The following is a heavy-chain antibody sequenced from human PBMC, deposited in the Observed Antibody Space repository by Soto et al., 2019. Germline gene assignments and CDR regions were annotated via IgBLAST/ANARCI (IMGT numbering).Heavy chain of an antibody. Sequence: PSETLSLTCTVSGDSVSSGASHWTWIRQSAGKGLEWIGYIYHNGTAGCNPSLKSRVSISVDTSKNQLALKLTSATNSDTAVYYCARLEWSTSKIGVGRQGRTV. J-gene: IGHJ3*01. CDR2: IYHNGTA. V-gene: IGHV4-61*08. CDR3: ARLEWSTSKIGV. D-gene: IGHD3-3*01. CDR1: GDSVSSGASH.